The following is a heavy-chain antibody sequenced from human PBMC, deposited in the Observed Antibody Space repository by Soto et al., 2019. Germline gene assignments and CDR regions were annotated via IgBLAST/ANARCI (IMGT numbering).Heavy chain of an antibody. V-gene: IGHV4-61*05. CDR2: MHYSGST. Sequence: PSETLSLTCTASGGSVTSNYYYWSWIRQSPGKGLEWIGYMHYSGSTNYNPSLKSRVTISVDKSKNQFSLKLSSVTAADTAVYYCARLAAEGHRIAARPRAYYYYGMDVWGQGTTVTVSS. J-gene: IGHJ6*02. CDR1: GGSVTSNYYY. CDR3: ARLAAEGHRIAARPRAYYYYGMDV. D-gene: IGHD6-6*01.